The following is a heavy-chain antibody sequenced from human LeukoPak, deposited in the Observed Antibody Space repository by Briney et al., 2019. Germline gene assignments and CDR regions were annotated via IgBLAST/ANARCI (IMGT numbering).Heavy chain of an antibody. CDR3: ARAGDSSGSLDC. J-gene: IGHJ4*02. CDR2: IGTAGDT. CDR1: GFTFSSYD. Sequence: PGGSLRLSCAASGFTFSSYDMHWVRQATGKGLEWVSAIGTAGDTYYPGSVKGRFTISRENAKNSLYLQMNSLRAGDTAVYYCARAGDSSGSLDCWGQGTLVTVSS. V-gene: IGHV3-13*04. D-gene: IGHD3-22*01.